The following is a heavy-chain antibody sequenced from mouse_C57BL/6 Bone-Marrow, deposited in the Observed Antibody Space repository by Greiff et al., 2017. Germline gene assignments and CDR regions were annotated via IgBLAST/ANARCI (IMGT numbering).Heavy chain of an antibody. J-gene: IGHJ2*01. Sequence: VQLQQPGAELAGPGASVRLSCKASAYTFTSYGISWVKQGPGRGLEWIGEIYPRSGNPYYNEKFKGKATLTADKSSSTAYMELRSLTSGDSAVYFGGWDYWGQGTTLTVSS. CDR2: IYPRSGNP. D-gene: IGHD1-1*02. CDR3: GWDY. CDR1: AYTFTSYG. V-gene: IGHV1-81*01.